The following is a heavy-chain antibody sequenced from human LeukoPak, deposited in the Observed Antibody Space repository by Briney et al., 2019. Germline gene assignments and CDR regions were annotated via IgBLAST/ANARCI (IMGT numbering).Heavy chain of an antibody. Sequence: PGGSLRLSCAASGFTFSSYGMHWVRQAPGKGLEWVAFIRYDGSNKYYADSVKGRFTISRDNSKNTLYLQMNSLRAEDTAVYYCAKVAGNRGIAAAGARDYWGQGTLVTVSS. V-gene: IGHV3-30*02. D-gene: IGHD6-13*01. CDR3: AKVAGNRGIAAAGARDY. CDR2: IRYDGSNK. CDR1: GFTFSSYG. J-gene: IGHJ4*02.